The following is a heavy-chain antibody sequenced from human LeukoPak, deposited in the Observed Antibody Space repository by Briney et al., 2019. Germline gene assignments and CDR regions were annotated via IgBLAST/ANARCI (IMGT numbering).Heavy chain of an antibody. V-gene: IGHV4-59*08. J-gene: IGHJ4*02. Sequence: SETLSLTCTVSGGSISSYYWTWIRQPPGKGLEWLGYIYNSGGTNYNPSLKSRVTISVDTSNNQFSLKLTSVTAADAAMYYCARHGGGYSFDQWDQGTLVTVSS. D-gene: IGHD5-24*01. CDR2: IYNSGGT. CDR1: GGSISSYY. CDR3: ARHGGGYSFDQ.